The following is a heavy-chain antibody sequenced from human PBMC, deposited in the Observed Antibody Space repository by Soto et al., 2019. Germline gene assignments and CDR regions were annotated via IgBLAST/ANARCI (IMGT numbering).Heavy chain of an antibody. CDR1: GVSLSAYY. D-gene: IGHD4-4*01. V-gene: IGHV4-34*01. CDR2: ISHSGTS. CDR3: ARGEAYSNYQSR. Sequence: SETLSLTCAVYGVSLSAYYWSWVRQTPGKGLEWIGEISHSGTSNYNPSLKSRVTISADMSKNQFFLKLNSVTAAYTAVYYCARGEAYSNYQSRWGQGTLVTVSS. J-gene: IGHJ4*02.